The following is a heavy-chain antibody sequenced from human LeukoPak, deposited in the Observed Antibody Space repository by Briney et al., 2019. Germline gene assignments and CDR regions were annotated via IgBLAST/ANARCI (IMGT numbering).Heavy chain of an antibody. D-gene: IGHD6-13*01. V-gene: IGHV3-48*03. J-gene: IGHJ6*03. CDR2: ISSSGSTI. CDR3: AKPWQQLVPRYYYYYYMDV. Sequence: PGGSLRLSCAASGFTFSSYEMNWVRQAPGKGLEWVSYISSSGSTIYYADSVKGRFTISRDNSKNTAYLQMNSLRAEDTAVYYCAKPWQQLVPRYYYYYYMDVWGKGTTVTISS. CDR1: GFTFSSYE.